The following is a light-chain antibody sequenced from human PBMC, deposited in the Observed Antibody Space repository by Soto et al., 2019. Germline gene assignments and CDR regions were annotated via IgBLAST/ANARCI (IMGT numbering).Light chain of an antibody. CDR3: QQRSNWPIT. J-gene: IGKJ5*01. CDR2: DAS. CDR1: QSVSNY. V-gene: IGKV3-11*01. Sequence: EIVLTQSPATLSLSPGDRASLSCRASQSVSNYLSWYQEKPGQAPRLLIYDASTRATGIPARFSGSGSGTDFTLTISSLEPEDFAVYYCQQRSNWPITLGQGTRLEIK.